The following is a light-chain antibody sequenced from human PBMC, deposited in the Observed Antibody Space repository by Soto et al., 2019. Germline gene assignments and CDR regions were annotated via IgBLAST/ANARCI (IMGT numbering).Light chain of an antibody. J-gene: IGLJ1*01. CDR1: SSDFGGYNY. Sequence: QPVLTQPRSVSGSPGQSVTISCTGTSSDFGGYNYVSWYQQHPGKAPKLMIYDVSKRPSGVPDRFSGSKSGNTASLTISGLQAEDEADYYCCSYAGSYTYVFGTGTKLTVL. CDR3: CSYAGSYTYV. CDR2: DVS. V-gene: IGLV2-11*01.